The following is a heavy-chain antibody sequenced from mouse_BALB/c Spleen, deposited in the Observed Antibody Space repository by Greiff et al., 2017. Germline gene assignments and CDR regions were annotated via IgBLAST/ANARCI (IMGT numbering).Heavy chain of an antibody. CDR1: GYTFTSYW. Sequence: VQLQQPGAELVKPGASVKMSCKASGYTFTSYWMHWVKQRPGQGLEWIGVIDPSDSYTSYNQKFKGKSTLTVDTSSSTAYMQLSSLTSEDSAVYYCTRQYGNYYFDYWGQGTTLTVSS. V-gene: IGHV1S127*01. D-gene: IGHD2-10*02. CDR2: IDPSDSYT. CDR3: TRQYGNYYFDY. J-gene: IGHJ2*01.